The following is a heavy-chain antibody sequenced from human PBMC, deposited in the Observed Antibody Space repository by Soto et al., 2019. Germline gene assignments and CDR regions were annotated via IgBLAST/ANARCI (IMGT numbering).Heavy chain of an antibody. Sequence: EQSGPEVKKRGSSVKVSCKASADTFNNYGFSWVRQAPGQGLECVGGVVPLFGTANYAQKFQGRATISAVESASTVYLELTNLQSDDTVIFYCASGVAVDRFEFWGLGTLVIVSS. CDR3: ASGVAVDRFEF. D-gene: IGHD2-15*01. J-gene: IGHJ4*01. CDR2: VVPLFGTA. CDR1: ADTFNNYG. V-gene: IGHV1-69*01.